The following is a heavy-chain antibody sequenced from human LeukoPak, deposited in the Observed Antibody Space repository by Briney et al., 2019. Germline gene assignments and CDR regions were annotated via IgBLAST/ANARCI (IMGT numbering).Heavy chain of an antibody. CDR1: GYTFTSYG. CDR3: ARDRPPIAAAGTSPLKNNWFDP. D-gene: IGHD6-13*01. CDR2: INPNSGGT. J-gene: IGHJ5*02. Sequence: ASVKVSCKASGYTFTSYGISWVRQAPGQGLEWMGWINPNSGGTNYAQKFQGRVTMTRDTSISTAYMELSRLRSDDTAVYYCARDRPPIAAAGTSPLKNNWFDPWGQGTLVTVSS. V-gene: IGHV1-2*02.